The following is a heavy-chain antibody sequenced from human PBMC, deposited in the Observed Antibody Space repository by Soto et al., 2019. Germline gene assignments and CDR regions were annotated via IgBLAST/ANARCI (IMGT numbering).Heavy chain of an antibody. D-gene: IGHD3-22*01. J-gene: IGHJ4*02. CDR2: IYYSGST. Sequence: SETLSLTCTVSGGSISSGGYYWSWIRQHPGKGLEWIGYIYYSGSTYYNPSLKSRVTISVDTSKNQFSLKLSSVTAADTAVYYCARDQGNYYDSSGYSGGLDYWGQGTLVTVSS. CDR3: ARDQGNYYDSSGYSGGLDY. CDR1: GGSISSGGYY. V-gene: IGHV4-31*03.